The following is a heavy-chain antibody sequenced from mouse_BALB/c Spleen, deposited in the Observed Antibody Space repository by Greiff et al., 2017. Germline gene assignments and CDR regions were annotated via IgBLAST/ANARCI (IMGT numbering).Heavy chain of an antibody. Sequence: VKLMESGPGLVQPSQSLSITCTVSGFSLTSYGVHWVRQSPGKGLEWLGVIWSGGSTDYNAAFISRLSISKDNSKSQVFFKMNSLQADDTAIYYCASLRGGLLGFAYWGQGTLVTVSA. CDR2: IWSGGST. J-gene: IGHJ3*01. V-gene: IGHV2-4-1*01. CDR3: ASLRGGLLGFAY. D-gene: IGHD2-10*01. CDR1: GFSLTSYG.